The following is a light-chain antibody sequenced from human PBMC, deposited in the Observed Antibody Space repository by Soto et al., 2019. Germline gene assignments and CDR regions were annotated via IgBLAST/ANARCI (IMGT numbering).Light chain of an antibody. J-gene: IGKJ1*01. CDR3: QQHVSWHT. CDR1: QSVRNY. CDR2: DAS. V-gene: IGKV3-11*01. Sequence: EIVLTQSPATLSLSPGDGATLSCRASQSVRNYLAWYQQKPGQAPRLLIYDASNRATGIPARFSGSGSGTDFTPTISSLEAEDFAVYYCQQHVSWHTFGQGTKVDIK.